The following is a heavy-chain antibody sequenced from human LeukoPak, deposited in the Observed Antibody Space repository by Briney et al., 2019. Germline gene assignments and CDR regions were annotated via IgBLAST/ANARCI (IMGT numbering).Heavy chain of an antibody. J-gene: IGHJ5*02. CDR1: GGSISSHY. D-gene: IGHD6-6*01. CDR3: AKRRGGSSELDP. Sequence: SETLSLTCSVSGGSISSHYWSWIRQAPGKRLEWIGYIYYNGNTNYNSSLQSRVTISVDTSKNQFSLKLTSMTAADTAVYYCAKRRGGSSELDPWGQGTLVTVS. CDR2: IYYNGNT. V-gene: IGHV4-59*08.